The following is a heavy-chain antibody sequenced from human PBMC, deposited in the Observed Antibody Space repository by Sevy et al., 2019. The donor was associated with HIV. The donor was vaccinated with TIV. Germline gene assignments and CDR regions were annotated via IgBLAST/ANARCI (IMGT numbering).Heavy chain of an antibody. J-gene: IGHJ4*02. CDR2: ISSSGGTI. D-gene: IGHD3-10*01. V-gene: IGHV3-48*03. CDR1: GFTFSSYE. Sequence: GGSLRLSCAASGFTFSSYEMNWVRQAPGKGLEWVSYISSSGGTIYYADSVKGRFTISRDNAKNSLYLQMNSLRAEDTAVYYCASPSYGSGESFDYWGQGTLVTVSS. CDR3: ASPSYGSGESFDY.